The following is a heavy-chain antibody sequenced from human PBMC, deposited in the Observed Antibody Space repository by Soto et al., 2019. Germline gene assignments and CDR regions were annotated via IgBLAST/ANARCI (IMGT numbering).Heavy chain of an antibody. CDR1: AFVFNSYA. V-gene: IGHV3-30-3*01. J-gene: IGHJ4*02. Sequence: GGSLRLSCAASAFVFNSYAMHGVRQTPAQGLEWVAVISTDGSNKFYADSVEGRFNISRDNSKNTLYLEMTSLREEDTAMYYCVRAFHSGSYFFDYWGQGTLVTVSS. D-gene: IGHD1-26*01. CDR3: VRAFHSGSYFFDY. CDR2: ISTDGSNK.